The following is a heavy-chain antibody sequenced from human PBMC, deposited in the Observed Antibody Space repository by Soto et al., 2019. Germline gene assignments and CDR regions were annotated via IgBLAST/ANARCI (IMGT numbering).Heavy chain of an antibody. CDR3: ARGGSVVTVEGHIYIDHYDMDV. J-gene: IGHJ6*02. D-gene: IGHD2-15*01. V-gene: IGHV1-46*02. CDR2: INPSIGGT. CDR1: GYFFNNYY. Sequence: QVKLMQSEADVKKPGASVRLSCEASGYFFNNYYIHWVRQAPGQGPEWMGMINPSIGGTTLAQKSQGDITMTRGTSSDTGNMNLYSMTYEDTAVYYCARGGSVVTVEGHIYIDHYDMDVWGPGTALTVSS.